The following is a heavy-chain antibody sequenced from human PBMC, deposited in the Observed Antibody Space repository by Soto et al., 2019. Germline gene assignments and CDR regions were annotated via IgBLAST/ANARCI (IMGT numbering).Heavy chain of an antibody. CDR3: ATHSWDH. J-gene: IGHJ4*02. Sequence: EVQLSESGGGLVQPGGSLRLSCAASGLTFSRADLSWVRQAPGKGLEWVSAISGSGGDKHYADSVKGRFTVSRDNPKNTLFLQMSSLRVEDTAIYYCATHSWDHWGQGTLVTVSS. V-gene: IGHV3-23*01. CDR1: GLTFSRAD. CDR2: ISGSGGDK.